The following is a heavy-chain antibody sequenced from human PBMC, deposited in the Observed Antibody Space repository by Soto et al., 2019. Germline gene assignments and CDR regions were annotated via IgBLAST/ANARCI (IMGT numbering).Heavy chain of an antibody. CDR1: HDTFIRSG. V-gene: IGHV1-18*04. D-gene: IGHD3-10*01. J-gene: IGHJ5*01. Sequence: GASVTDSCLASHDTFIRSGIDRVRQAPGHGRAGMGWISPCCGKTYYAHKFQRRVTITKDTSTGTVYMVLRSLRSDDTAEYFCAREGVPLSTLPENCFDSWGQGSLSTGSS. CDR2: ISPCCGKT. CDR3: AREGVPLSTLPENCFDS.